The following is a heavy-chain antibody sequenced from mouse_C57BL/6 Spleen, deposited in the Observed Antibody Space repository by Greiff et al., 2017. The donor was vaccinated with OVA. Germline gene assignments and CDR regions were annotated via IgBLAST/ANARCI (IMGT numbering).Heavy chain of an antibody. V-gene: IGHV1-36*01. D-gene: IGHD2-10*02. J-gene: IGHJ2*01. CDR3: ARVRYGNYYFDY. CDR1: GFTFTDYY. CDR2: VYPYNGDT. Sequence: VQLKESGPVLVKPGPSVKISCKASGFTFTDYYMHWVKQSHGQSLEWIGLVYPYNGDTSYNQKFKGKATLTVDTSSSTAYMELTSLTSEDSAVYYGARVRYGNYYFDYWGQGTTLTVSS.